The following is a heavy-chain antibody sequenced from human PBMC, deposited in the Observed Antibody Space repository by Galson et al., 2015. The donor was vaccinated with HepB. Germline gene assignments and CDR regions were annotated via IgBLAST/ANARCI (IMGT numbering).Heavy chain of an antibody. D-gene: IGHD2-15*01. CDR1: GFTFTDYA. J-gene: IGHJ4*02. CDR3: AKGRSSLGYCSGGNCLLVY. V-gene: IGHV3-23*01. Sequence: SLRLSCAASGFTFTDYAMSWVRQAPGKGLEWLSAISSSGDKTYYAGSVKGRFTISRDNSKNTLCLQMNSLRAEDTAVYYCAKGRSSLGYCSGGNCLLVYWGQGTLVTVSS. CDR2: ISSSGDKT.